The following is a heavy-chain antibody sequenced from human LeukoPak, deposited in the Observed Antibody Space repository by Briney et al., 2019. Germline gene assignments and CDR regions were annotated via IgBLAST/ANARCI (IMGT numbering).Heavy chain of an antibody. CDR1: GGSFSGYY. V-gene: IGHV4-34*01. Sequence: PSETLSLTCAVYGGSFSGYYWSWIRQPPGKGLEWIGEINHSGSTNYNPFLKSRVTISVDTSKNQFSLKLSSVTAADTAVYYCARGPSGTLAFDIWGQGTMVTVSS. CDR3: ARGPSGTLAFDI. CDR2: INHSGST. D-gene: IGHD2-2*01. J-gene: IGHJ3*02.